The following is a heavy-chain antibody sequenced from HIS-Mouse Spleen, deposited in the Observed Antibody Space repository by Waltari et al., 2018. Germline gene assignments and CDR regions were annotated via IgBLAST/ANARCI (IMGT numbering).Heavy chain of an antibody. CDR3: ARHPEIAAAVGAFDI. CDR2: IIPILGIA. J-gene: IGHJ3*02. Sequence: QVQLVQSGAEVKKPGSSVKVSCKASGGTFSSYAISWVRQAPGQGLEWMGRIIPILGIASYAQKFQGRVTITADKSTSTAYMELSSLRSEDTAVYYCARHPEIAAAVGAFDIWGQGTMVTVSS. CDR1: GGTFSSYA. D-gene: IGHD6-13*01. V-gene: IGHV1-69*04.